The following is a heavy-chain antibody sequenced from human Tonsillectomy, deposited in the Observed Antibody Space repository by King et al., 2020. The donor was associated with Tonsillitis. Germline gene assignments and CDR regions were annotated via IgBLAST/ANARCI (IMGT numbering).Heavy chain of an antibody. CDR2: INPGGNNT. D-gene: IGHD2-8*02. V-gene: IGHV3-11*06. CDR1: GFTFSDYY. CDR3: GREYWGAFDI. Sequence: VQLVEAGGGLVKPGGSLRLSCAASGFTFSDYYMSWIRQAPGQGLEWVSFINPGGNNTGYVYSGRGGVTFSRDNAKNSMFVQRNSLRAEDTGVYYCGREYWGAFDIWGQGTMVTVSS. J-gene: IGHJ3*02.